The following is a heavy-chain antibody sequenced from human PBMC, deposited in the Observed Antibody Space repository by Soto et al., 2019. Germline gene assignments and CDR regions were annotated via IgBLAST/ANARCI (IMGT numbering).Heavy chain of an antibody. CDR3: ARGLATLPVFAFDI. V-gene: IGHV2-5*01. D-gene: IGHD6-6*01. J-gene: IGHJ3*02. CDR1: GFSLSPSGGG. Sequence: SGPTLVNPTQTLTLTCSFSGFSLSPSGGGVGWIRQSPGKALEWLALIYWSGDEHYRPSLKSRLSIIKDTSKNHVVLIMTDMDPVDTATYYCARGLATLPVFAFDIWGQGTMVTVSS. CDR2: IYWSGDE.